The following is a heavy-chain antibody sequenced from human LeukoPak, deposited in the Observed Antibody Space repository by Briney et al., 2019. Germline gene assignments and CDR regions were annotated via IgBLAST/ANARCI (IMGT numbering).Heavy chain of an antibody. D-gene: IGHD6-13*01. J-gene: IGHJ4*02. V-gene: IGHV3-74*01. Sequence: GGSLRLSCAASGFTFSSHWMHWVRPAPGKGLVWVSRLNSDGSSTSYADSVKGRFTISRDNAKNTLYLQMNSLRAEDTAVYYCARDLSYSSSWLSFDYWGQGTLVPVSS. CDR1: GFTFSSHW. CDR3: ARDLSYSSSWLSFDY. CDR2: LNSDGSST.